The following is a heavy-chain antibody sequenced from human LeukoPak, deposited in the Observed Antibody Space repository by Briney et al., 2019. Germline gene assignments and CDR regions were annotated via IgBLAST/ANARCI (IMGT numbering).Heavy chain of an antibody. D-gene: IGHD3-22*01. V-gene: IGHV5-51*01. CDR1: GYSFTSYW. CDR3: ARHSRFSYDSSGHHRDWYFDL. CDR2: IYPGDSDT. J-gene: IGHJ2*01. Sequence: GESLKISCKGSGYSFTSYWIGWVRQMPGKGLEWMGIIYPGDSDTRYSPSFQGQVTISAVKSISTAYLQWSSLKASDTAMYYCARHSRFSYDSSGHHRDWYFDLWGRGTLVTVSS.